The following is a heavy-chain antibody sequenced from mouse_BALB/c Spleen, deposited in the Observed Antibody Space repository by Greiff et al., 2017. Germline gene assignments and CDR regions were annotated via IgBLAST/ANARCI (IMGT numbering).Heavy chain of an antibody. Sequence: EVQLVESGGGLVQPGGSLKLSCAASGFTFSSYGMSWVRQTPDKRLELVATINSNGGSTYYPDSVKGRFTISRDNAKNTLYLQMSSLKSEDTAMYYSARDYYYGSSYGFAYWGQGTLVTVSA. CDR1: GFTFSSYG. V-gene: IGHV5-6-3*01. J-gene: IGHJ3*01. CDR3: ARDYYYGSSYGFAY. D-gene: IGHD1-1*01. CDR2: INSNGGST.